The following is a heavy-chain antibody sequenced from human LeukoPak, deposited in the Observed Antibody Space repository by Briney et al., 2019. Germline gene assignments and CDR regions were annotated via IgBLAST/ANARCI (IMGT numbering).Heavy chain of an antibody. V-gene: IGHV4-39*01. D-gene: IGHD3-9*01. Sequence: SETLSLTCTVSGGSISSSSYYWGWIRQPPGKGLEWIGSIYYSGSTYYNPSLKSRVTISVDTSKNQFSLKLSSVTAADTAVYYCARTSYDILTGYYTYYYYYMDVWGKGTTVTISS. CDR1: GGSISSSSYY. CDR2: IYYSGST. J-gene: IGHJ6*03. CDR3: ARTSYDILTGYYTYYYYYMDV.